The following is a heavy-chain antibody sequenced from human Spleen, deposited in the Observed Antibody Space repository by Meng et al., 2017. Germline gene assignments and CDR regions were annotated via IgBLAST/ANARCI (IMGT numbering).Heavy chain of an antibody. Sequence: GESLKISCAASGFTFSSYAMSWVRQAPGKGLEWVSAISGSGGSTYYADSVKGRFTISRDNSKNTLYLQMNSLRAEDTAVYYCAKVSQGDYVFADFDYWGQGTLVTVSS. D-gene: IGHD4-17*01. CDR2: ISGSGGST. V-gene: IGHV3-23*01. CDR1: GFTFSSYA. J-gene: IGHJ4*02. CDR3: AKVSQGDYVFADFDY.